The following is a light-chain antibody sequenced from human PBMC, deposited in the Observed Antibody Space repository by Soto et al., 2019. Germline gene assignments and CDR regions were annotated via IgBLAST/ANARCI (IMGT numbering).Light chain of an antibody. CDR2: GAS. Sequence: DIQMTQSPSSLSASVGDRVTITCRASQDISNYLAWYQQKPGKVPKLLIYGASTLQSGVPSRFSGSGSGTDFTLTISSLQTEDVETYYCQNYTRAPWTVGQGTKVESK. J-gene: IGKJ1*01. V-gene: IGKV1-27*01. CDR3: QNYTRAPWT. CDR1: QDISNY.